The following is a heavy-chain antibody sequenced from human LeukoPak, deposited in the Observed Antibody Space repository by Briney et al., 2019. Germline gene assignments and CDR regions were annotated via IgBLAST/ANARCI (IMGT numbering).Heavy chain of an antibody. J-gene: IGHJ6*03. Sequence: SVKVSCKASGFTFTSSAMQWVRQARGQRLEWIGWIVVGSGNTDYAQKFQERVTITRDMSTSTAYMELSSLRSEDTAVYYCAAGATRREGYYYYYYMDVWGKGTTVTVSS. CDR1: GFTFTSSA. CDR2: IVVGSGNT. V-gene: IGHV1-58*02. CDR3: AAGATRREGYYYYYYMDV. D-gene: IGHD1-26*01.